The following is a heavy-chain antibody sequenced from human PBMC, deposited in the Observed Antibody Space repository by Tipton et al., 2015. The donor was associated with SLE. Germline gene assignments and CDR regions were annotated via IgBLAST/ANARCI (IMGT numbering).Heavy chain of an antibody. CDR3: ARGNHRWLPFPFDY. Sequence: TLSLTCTVSSGSISSSYWSWIRQPPGKGLEWIGYIYHSGSTNYNPPLKSRVTISVDTSKNQFSLKLSSVTAADTAVYYCARGNHRWLPFPFDYWGQGTLVTVSS. V-gene: IGHV4-59*01. CDR1: SGSISSSY. J-gene: IGHJ4*02. CDR2: IYHSGST. D-gene: IGHD6-19*01.